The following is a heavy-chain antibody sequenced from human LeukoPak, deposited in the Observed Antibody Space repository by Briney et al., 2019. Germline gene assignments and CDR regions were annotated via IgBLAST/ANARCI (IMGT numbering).Heavy chain of an antibody. D-gene: IGHD1-26*01. Sequence: SETLSLTCTISGDSINSYSWTWIRQPPGKGLEWIGYIYSSGSTNYNSSLESRVTISVDTSKSQFSLNLTSVTAADTALYYCARLGSSGLFDYWGLGILVTVSS. V-gene: IGHV4-59*01. CDR2: IYSSGST. J-gene: IGHJ4*02. CDR3: ARLGSSGLFDY. CDR1: GDSINSYS.